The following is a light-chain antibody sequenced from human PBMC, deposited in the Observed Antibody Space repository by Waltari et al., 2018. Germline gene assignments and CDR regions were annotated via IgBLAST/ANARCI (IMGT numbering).Light chain of an antibody. V-gene: IGLV3-1*01. CDR1: KLGDKY. J-gene: IGLJ2*01. CDR3: QAWDSSTVV. Sequence: SYELTQPPSVSVSPGQTASITCSGDKLGDKYACWYQQKPGQSPMLVIYQDSKRPSGIPDGFSGSNSGNTATLTISGTQAMDEADYYCQAWDSSTVVFGGGTKLTVL. CDR2: QDS.